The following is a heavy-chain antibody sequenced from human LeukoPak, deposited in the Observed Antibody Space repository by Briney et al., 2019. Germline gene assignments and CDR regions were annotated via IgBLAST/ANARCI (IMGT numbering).Heavy chain of an antibody. D-gene: IGHD2-2*01. J-gene: IGHJ4*02. CDR1: GFTFSSYA. Sequence: GGSLRLSCAASGFTFSSYAMSWVRQAPGKGLEWVSAISGSGGSTYYADSVKGRFTISRDNSKNTLYLQMNSLRAEDTAVYYCAKYLRYCSSTSCYFHFDYWGQGTLVTVSS. CDR2: ISGSGGST. V-gene: IGHV3-23*01. CDR3: AKYLRYCSSTSCYFHFDY.